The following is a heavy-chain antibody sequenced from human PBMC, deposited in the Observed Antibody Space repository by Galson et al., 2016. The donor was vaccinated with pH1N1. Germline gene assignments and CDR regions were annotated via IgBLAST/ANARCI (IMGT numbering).Heavy chain of an antibody. J-gene: IGHJ3*01. CDR2: INAAGDIT. CDR3: AKDGGQWTVMGAFDV. V-gene: IGHV3-23*01. CDR1: GFIFNTYS. Sequence: SLRLSCAASGFIFNTYSMNWVRQAPGKGLEWVSVINAAGDITNYADSLKGRFTISRDNSKNTPYLQISDVRAEDTAIYFCAKDGGQWTVMGAFDVWGQGTMVTVSS. D-gene: IGHD3/OR15-3a*01.